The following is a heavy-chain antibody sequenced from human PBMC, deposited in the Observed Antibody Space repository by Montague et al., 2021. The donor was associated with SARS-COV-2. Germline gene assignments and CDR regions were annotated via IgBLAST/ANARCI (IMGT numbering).Heavy chain of an antibody. CDR2: TYYRSKWYN. CDR1: GDSVSSNRAA. V-gene: IGHV6-1*01. J-gene: IGHJ4*02. D-gene: IGHD6-13*01. CDR3: ARDGGLYSSSWYLGYFGY. Sequence: CAISGDSVSSNRAAWNWIRQSPSRGLEWLGRTYYRSKWYNDYAVSVKSRITINPDTSKNQFSLQLNSVTPEDTAVYYCARDGGLYSSSWYLGYFGYWGQGTLVTVSS.